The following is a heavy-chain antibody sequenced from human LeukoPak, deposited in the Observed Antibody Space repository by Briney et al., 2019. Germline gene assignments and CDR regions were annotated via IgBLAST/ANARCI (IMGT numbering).Heavy chain of an antibody. CDR1: GGSISSSSYY. CDR3: VRLVGRFGESLTWGNWFDP. CDR2: IYYSGST. V-gene: IGHV4-39*01. Sequence: SETLSLTCTVSGGSISSSSYYWGWIRQPPGKGLEWIGSIYYSGSTYYNPSLKSRVTISVDTSKNQFSQKLSSVTAADTSVYYCVRLVGRFGESLTWGNWFDPWGQGTLVTVSS. J-gene: IGHJ5*02. D-gene: IGHD3-10*01.